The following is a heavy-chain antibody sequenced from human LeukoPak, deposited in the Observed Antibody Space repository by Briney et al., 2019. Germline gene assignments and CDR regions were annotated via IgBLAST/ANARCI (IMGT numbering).Heavy chain of an antibody. D-gene: IGHD3-10*01. CDR3: AKDLELWFGELLYAFDY. CDR1: GFTFSSYS. Sequence: GGSLRLSCAASGFTFSSYSMNWVRQAPGKGLEWVSYISSSSSTIYYADSVKGRFTISRDNAKNSLYLQMNSLRAEDTAVYYCAKDLELWFGELLYAFDYWGQGTLVTVSS. CDR2: ISSSSSTI. V-gene: IGHV3-48*04. J-gene: IGHJ4*02.